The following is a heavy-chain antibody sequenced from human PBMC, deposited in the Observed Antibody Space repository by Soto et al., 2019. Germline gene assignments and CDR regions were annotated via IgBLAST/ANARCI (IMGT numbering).Heavy chain of an antibody. CDR1: GFTFSSYA. V-gene: IGHV3-23*01. J-gene: IGHJ4*02. CDR2: INDSGGAT. CDR3: AKEITPATYFGY. Sequence: GGSLRLSCAASGFTFSSYAMSWVRQAPGKGLEWVSTINDSGGATYYADSVKGRFTISRDNSKNTLYLQMNSLRAEDTAIYYCAKEITPATYFGYWGQRNLLTVSS. D-gene: IGHD3-16*01.